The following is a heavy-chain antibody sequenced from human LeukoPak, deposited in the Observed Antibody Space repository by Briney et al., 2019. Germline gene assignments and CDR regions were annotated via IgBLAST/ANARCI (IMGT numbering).Heavy chain of an antibody. J-gene: IGHJ4*02. CDR3: AKGSGNGYGSGPFDY. D-gene: IGHD3-10*01. CDR1: GFTFNSYW. V-gene: IGHV3-23*01. CDR2: ISGSGGNT. Sequence: GGSLRLSCAASGFTFNSYWMHWVRQAPGKGLEWVSDISGSGGNTYYAASVKGRFTISRDNSKNTLYLQMNSLRAEDTALYYCAKGSGNGYGSGPFDYWGQGTLVTVSS.